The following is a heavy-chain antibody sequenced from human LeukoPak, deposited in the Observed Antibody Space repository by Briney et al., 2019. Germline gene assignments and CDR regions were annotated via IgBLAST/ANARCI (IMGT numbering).Heavy chain of an antibody. V-gene: IGHV1-18*01. D-gene: IGHD2-2*01. Sequence: ASVKVSCKASGYTFTSYGISWVRQAPGQGLEWMGWISAYNGNTNYAQKLQGRVTMTTDTSTSTAYMELRSLRSDDTAVYYCASGQVVPAAMVGYYYYGMDVWGQGTTVTVSS. CDR1: GYTFTSYG. CDR2: ISAYNGNT. CDR3: ASGQVVPAAMVGYYYYGMDV. J-gene: IGHJ6*02.